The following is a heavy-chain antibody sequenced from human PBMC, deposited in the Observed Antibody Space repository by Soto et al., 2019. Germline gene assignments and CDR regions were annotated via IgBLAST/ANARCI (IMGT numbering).Heavy chain of an antibody. J-gene: IGHJ6*02. CDR2: IYYTGST. CDR1: GGSISNYY. V-gene: IGHV4-59*12. Sequence: QVQLQESGPGLVKPSETLSLTCTVSGGSISNYYWSWIRQPPGMGLEWIGYIYYTGSTNYNPSLKTRVTLSVYTPTNQFSLQLRSVTAAETAVYYCARVGSSWYLGMDVWGQGTTVTVAS. CDR3: ARVGSSWYLGMDV. D-gene: IGHD6-13*01.